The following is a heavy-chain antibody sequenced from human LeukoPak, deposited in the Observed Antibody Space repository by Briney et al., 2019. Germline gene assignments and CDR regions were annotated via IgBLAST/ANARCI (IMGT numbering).Heavy chain of an antibody. J-gene: IGHJ6*02. CDR2: IIPIFGTA. V-gene: IGHV1-69*13. CDR1: GGTFSSYA. CDR3: ARRAPHGQQLVRGYYYGMDV. D-gene: IGHD6-13*01. Sequence: ASVKVSCKASGGTFSSYAISWVRQAPGQGLGWMGGIIPIFGTANYAQKFQGRVTITADESTSTAYMELSSLRSEDTAVYYCARRAPHGQQLVRGYYYGMDVWGQGTTVTVSS.